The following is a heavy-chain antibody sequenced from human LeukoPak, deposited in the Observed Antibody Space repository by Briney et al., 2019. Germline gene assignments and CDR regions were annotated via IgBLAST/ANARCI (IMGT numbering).Heavy chain of an antibody. Sequence: GGSLRLSCAASGFTFSNYWMHWVRQVPGKGLVWVSRINVDGSVKSYAGSVKGRFTISRDNAKNTVSLQMNSLRAEDTAVYYCVRDLILVDTPGDDSDYWGQGALVTVSS. V-gene: IGHV3-74*01. D-gene: IGHD4-23*01. CDR1: GFTFSNYW. CDR3: VRDLILVDTPGDDSDY. CDR2: INVDGSVK. J-gene: IGHJ4*02.